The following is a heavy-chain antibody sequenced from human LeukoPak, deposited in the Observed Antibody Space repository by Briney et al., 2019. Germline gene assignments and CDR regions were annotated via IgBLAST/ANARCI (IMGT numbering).Heavy chain of an antibody. CDR2: ISWNSGSI. J-gene: IGHJ6*02. CDR3: AKATRGYYYYGMDV. Sequence: GGSLRLSCAASGFTFDDYAMHWVRQAPGKGLEWVSGISWNSGSIGYADSVKGRFTISRDNAKNSLYLQMNSLRAEDTALYYCAKATRGYYYYGMDVWGQGTTVTVSS. CDR1: GFTFDDYA. V-gene: IGHV3-9*01. D-gene: IGHD1-26*01.